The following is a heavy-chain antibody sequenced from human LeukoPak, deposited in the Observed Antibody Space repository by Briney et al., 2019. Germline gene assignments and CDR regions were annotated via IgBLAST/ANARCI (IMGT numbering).Heavy chain of an antibody. CDR2: INSDGSST. Sequence: PGGSLRLSCAASGFTFSSYWMHWVRQAPGKGLVWVSRINSDGSSTSYADSVKGRFTTSRDNAKNTLYLQMNSLRAEDTAVYYCARDRATSCYKYYYYYGMDVWGQGTTVTVSS. D-gene: IGHD2-2*02. CDR3: ARDRATSCYKYYYYYGMDV. J-gene: IGHJ6*02. CDR1: GFTFSSYW. V-gene: IGHV3-74*01.